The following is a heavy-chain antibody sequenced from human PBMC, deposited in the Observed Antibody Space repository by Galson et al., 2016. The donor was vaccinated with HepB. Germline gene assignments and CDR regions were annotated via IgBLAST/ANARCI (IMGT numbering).Heavy chain of an antibody. CDR3: AGGSGWLIDY. J-gene: IGHJ4*02. Sequence: SLRLSCAASGFTFSSHWLNWVRQAPGKGLEWVANIKQDGSEKYYVDSVKGRFTISRDNGKNSLYLQMNSLRAEDTAVYYCAGGSGWLIDYWGQGTLVTVSS. CDR2: IKQDGSEK. V-gene: IGHV3-7*03. D-gene: IGHD6-19*01. CDR1: GFTFSSHW.